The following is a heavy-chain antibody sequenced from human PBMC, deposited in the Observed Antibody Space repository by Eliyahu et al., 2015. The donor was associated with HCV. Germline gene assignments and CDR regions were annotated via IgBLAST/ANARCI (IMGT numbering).Heavy chain of an antibody. V-gene: IGHV4-34*01. D-gene: IGHD3-10*01. J-gene: IGHJ3*02. CDR2: INHSGST. CDR3: ARLPRVVRGVGDAFDI. Sequence: VQLQQWGAGLLKPSETLSLTCTVYGGSFSGYYWSWIRQPPGKGLEWIGEINHSGSTNYNPSLKSRVTISVDTSKNQFSLKLSSVTAADTAVYYCARLPRVVRGVGDAFDIWGQGTMVTVSS. CDR1: GGSFSGYY.